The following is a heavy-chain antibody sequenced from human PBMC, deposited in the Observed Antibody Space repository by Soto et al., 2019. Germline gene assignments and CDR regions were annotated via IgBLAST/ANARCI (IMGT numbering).Heavy chain of an antibody. Sequence: ASVKGSCKASGYTFGNNDISWVRRATGQGLEWMGWMNPNSGNAGYAQKFQGRVSMTRNTSITTAYLELSSLRSDDTAIYYCARMATSGTLNWFDPWGQGTLVTVSS. CDR3: ARMATSGTLNWFDP. CDR1: GYTFGNND. V-gene: IGHV1-8*01. CDR2: MNPNSGNA. J-gene: IGHJ5*02.